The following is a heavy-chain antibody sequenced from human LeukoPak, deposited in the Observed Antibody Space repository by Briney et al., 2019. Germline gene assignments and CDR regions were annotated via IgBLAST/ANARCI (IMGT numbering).Heavy chain of an antibody. CDR1: GCTFSRYA. Sequence: GWSLRLSCAACGCTFSRYALCWVRQGPGRGREWVSAISVSGDNTYYADSVKGRFTVSRDNSKNTLYLQMNSLRAEDTALYYCARGGGMDVWGQGTTVAVSS. J-gene: IGHJ6*02. V-gene: IGHV3-23*01. CDR3: ARGGGMDV. CDR2: ISVSGDNT.